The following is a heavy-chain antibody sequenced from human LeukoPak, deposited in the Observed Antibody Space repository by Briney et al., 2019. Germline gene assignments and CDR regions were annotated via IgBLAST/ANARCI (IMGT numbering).Heavy chain of an antibody. D-gene: IGHD4-17*01. V-gene: IGHV3-64*01. J-gene: IGHJ4*02. CDR2: ISSNGDST. CDR1: GFTFSSYG. CDR3: AREGAVNDYGDYRPFDY. Sequence: GGSLRLSCAASGFTFSSYGMHWVRQAPGKGLEYVSAISSNGDSTHYANSVKGRFTISRDNSKNTLYLQMGSLRAEDMAAYYCAREGAVNDYGDYRPFDYWGQGTLVTVSS.